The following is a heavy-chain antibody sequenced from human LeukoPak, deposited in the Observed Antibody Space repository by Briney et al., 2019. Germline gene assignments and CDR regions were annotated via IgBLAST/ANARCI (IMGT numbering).Heavy chain of an antibody. D-gene: IGHD3-10*01. CDR1: AGSISSYY. CDR3: ARDQGFGAPRNWFDP. J-gene: IGHJ5*02. Sequence: PSETLSLTCIVSAGSISSYYWSWIRQPPGKGLEWIGYIYYSGSTNYNPSLKSRVTISVDTSKNQFSLKLSSVTAADTAVYYCARDQGFGAPRNWFDPWGQGTLVTVSS. V-gene: IGHV4-59*01. CDR2: IYYSGST.